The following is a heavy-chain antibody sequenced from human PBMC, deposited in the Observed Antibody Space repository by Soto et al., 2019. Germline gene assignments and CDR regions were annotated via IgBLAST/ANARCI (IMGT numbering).Heavy chain of an antibody. J-gene: IGHJ4*02. V-gene: IGHV1-69*12. D-gene: IGHD5-18*01. CDR2: IIPMFGTA. Sequence: QVQLVQSGAEVKKPESSVKVSCKAPGGTFSTYAISWVRQAPGQGLEWMGGIIPMFGTANYAQRFQDRVTITADESTNTVYGALSSLRSEDTAVYFCASGIQLWLRRINNGYSGWGQGTLVTVSS. CDR1: GGTFSTYA. CDR3: ASGIQLWLRRINNGYSG.